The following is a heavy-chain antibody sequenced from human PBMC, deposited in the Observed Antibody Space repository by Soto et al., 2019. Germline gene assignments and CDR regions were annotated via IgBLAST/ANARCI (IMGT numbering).Heavy chain of an antibody. Sequence: EAPLVESGGGLVQRGGSVRLSCAASGFTLSPYSMNWVRQAPGKWLEWISYISGSSNIINYADSVKGRFTISRDNTKNSLYLQMNSLRDEDTAVYYCARGFDLQYGMDVWGQGTTVTVSS. CDR3: ARGFDLQYGMDV. CDR1: GFTLSPYS. D-gene: IGHD3-10*01. V-gene: IGHV3-48*02. J-gene: IGHJ6*02. CDR2: ISGSSNII.